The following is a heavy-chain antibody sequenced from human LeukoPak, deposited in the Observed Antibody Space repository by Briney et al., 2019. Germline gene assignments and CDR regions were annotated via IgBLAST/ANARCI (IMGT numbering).Heavy chain of an antibody. CDR1: GGTFSSYA. CDR2: INPSGGST. Sequence: ASVKVSCKASGGTFSSYAISWVRQAPGQGLEWMGIINPSGGSTSYAQKFQGRVTMTRDTSTSTVYMELSSLRSEDTAVYYCARGLQWLVWGYYYYGMDVWGQGTTVTVSS. CDR3: ARGLQWLVWGYYYYGMDV. D-gene: IGHD6-19*01. V-gene: IGHV1-46*01. J-gene: IGHJ6*02.